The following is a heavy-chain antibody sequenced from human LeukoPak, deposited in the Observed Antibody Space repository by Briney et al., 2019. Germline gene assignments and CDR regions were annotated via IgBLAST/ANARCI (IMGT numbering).Heavy chain of an antibody. Sequence: GGSLRLSCTASGFAFGVHAMGWFRQAPGKGLEWVGFIRSKPYGGTTEYAASVKGRFTISRDDSKSIAYLQMNSLKTEDTAVYYCTRDVSSSWYEGADYWGQGTLVTVSS. CDR3: TRDVSSSWYEGADY. CDR1: GFAFGVHA. D-gene: IGHD6-13*01. J-gene: IGHJ4*02. V-gene: IGHV3-49*03. CDR2: IRSKPYGGTT.